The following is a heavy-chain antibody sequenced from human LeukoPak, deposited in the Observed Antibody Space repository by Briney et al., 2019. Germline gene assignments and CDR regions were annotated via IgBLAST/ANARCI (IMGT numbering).Heavy chain of an antibody. J-gene: IGHJ4*02. CDR1: GGSISSYY. D-gene: IGHD2-2*01. CDR2: IYTSGST. V-gene: IGHV4-4*07. Sequence: SETLSLTCTVSGGSISSYYWSWIRQPAGKGLEWIGRIYTSGSTNYNPSLKSRVTMSVDTSKNQFSLKLSSVTAADTAVYYCARGACSSTSCSYYFDYWGQGTLVTVSS. CDR3: ARGACSSTSCSYYFDY.